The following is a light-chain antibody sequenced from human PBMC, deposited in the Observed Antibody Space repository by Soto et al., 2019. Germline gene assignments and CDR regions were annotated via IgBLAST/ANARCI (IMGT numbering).Light chain of an antibody. J-gene: IGKJ1*01. CDR1: HSINDW. CDR3: QQYDSYSRT. Sequence: DNPLTQSPSSLSASVGDRVTITCRARHSINDWLAWYQQKPGKAPKLLIYDASSLESGVPSRFSGSGSGTQFSLTISSLQPDDFATYYCQQYDSYSRTFGQGTKVDIK. V-gene: IGKV1-5*01. CDR2: DAS.